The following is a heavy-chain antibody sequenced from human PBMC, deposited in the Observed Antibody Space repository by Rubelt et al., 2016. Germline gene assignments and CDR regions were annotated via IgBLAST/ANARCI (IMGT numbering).Heavy chain of an antibody. Sequence: EVQLVESGGGLVKPGGSLRLSCAASGFTFSSYSMNWVRQAPGKGLEWVSSISSSSTYIYYADSVKGRFTISRDNAKNSLYLQMNSLRAEDTAVYYCVKETVGATKDYYYYYGMDVWGQGTTVTVSS. D-gene: IGHD1-26*01. CDR1: GFTFSSYS. CDR3: VKETVGATKDYYYYYGMDV. J-gene: IGHJ6*02. V-gene: IGHV3-21*01. CDR2: ISSSSTYI.